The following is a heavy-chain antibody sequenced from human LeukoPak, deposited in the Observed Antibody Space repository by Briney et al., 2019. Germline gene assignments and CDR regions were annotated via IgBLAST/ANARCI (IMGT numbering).Heavy chain of an antibody. CDR2: IYSGGST. Sequence: GGSLRLSCAASGFTVSSNYMSWVRQAPGKGLEWVSVIYSGGSTYYADSVKGRFTISRDNSKKILFLQMNTLKAEDTAVYYCAKNMESFDHWGQGALVTVSS. J-gene: IGHJ4*02. V-gene: IGHV3-53*01. CDR1: GFTVSSNY. D-gene: IGHD3-3*01. CDR3: AKNMESFDH.